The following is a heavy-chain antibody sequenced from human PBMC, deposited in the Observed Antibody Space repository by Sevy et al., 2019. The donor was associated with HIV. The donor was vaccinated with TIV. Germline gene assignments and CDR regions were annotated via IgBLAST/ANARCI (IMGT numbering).Heavy chain of an antibody. Sequence: GGSLRLSCAASGFSFSSYGMHWVRQAPGKGLEWMSYIQYDGSNKDYADSVKGRFTISRDNSKNTLYLQMYSLRVEDTAVFYCVKEGGGEGGDRWGQGTLVTVSS. CDR1: GFSFSSYG. CDR2: IQYDGSNK. J-gene: IGHJ5*02. V-gene: IGHV3-30*02. CDR3: VKEGGGEGGDR. D-gene: IGHD2-21*01.